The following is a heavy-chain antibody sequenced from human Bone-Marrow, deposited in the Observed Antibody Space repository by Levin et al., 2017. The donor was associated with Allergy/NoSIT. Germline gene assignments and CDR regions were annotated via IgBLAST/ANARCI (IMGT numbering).Heavy chain of an antibody. Sequence: GGSLRLSCAASGFTFSSYEMNWVRQAPGKGLEWVSYISSSGSTIYYADSVKGRFTISRDNAKNSLYLQMNSLRAEDTAVYYCARDRWSSSWEPLIDYWGQGTLVTVSS. J-gene: IGHJ4*02. CDR2: ISSSGSTI. CDR1: GFTFSSYE. D-gene: IGHD6-13*01. V-gene: IGHV3-48*03. CDR3: ARDRWSSSWEPLIDY.